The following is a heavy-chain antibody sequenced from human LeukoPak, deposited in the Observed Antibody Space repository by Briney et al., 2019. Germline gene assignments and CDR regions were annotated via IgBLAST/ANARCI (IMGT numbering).Heavy chain of an antibody. D-gene: IGHD4-17*01. Sequence: GRSLRLSCAASGFTFDDYAMHWVRQAPGKGLEWVSGISWNSGSIGYADSVKSRFTISRENAKNSLYLQMNRLRAEDTALYYCAKDTDYGDYGGWFDPWGQGTLVTVSS. CDR1: GFTFDDYA. CDR3: AKDTDYGDYGGWFDP. CDR2: ISWNSGSI. J-gene: IGHJ5*02. V-gene: IGHV3-9*01.